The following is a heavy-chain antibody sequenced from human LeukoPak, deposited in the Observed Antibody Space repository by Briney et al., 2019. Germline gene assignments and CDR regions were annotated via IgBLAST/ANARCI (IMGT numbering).Heavy chain of an antibody. Sequence: GGSLRLSCAASGFTFSTYWMHWVRQAPGKGLVWVSRINTDGSSTSYADSVKGRFTISRDNAKNTLYLQMNILRAEDTAVYYCARDVHCASTSCYPFDNWGQGTLVTVSS. V-gene: IGHV3-74*01. D-gene: IGHD2-2*01. CDR2: INTDGSST. J-gene: IGHJ4*02. CDR3: ARDVHCASTSCYPFDN. CDR1: GFTFSTYW.